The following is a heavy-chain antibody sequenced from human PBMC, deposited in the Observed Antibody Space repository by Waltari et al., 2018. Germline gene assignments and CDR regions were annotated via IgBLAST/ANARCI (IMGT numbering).Heavy chain of an antibody. J-gene: IGHJ6*02. D-gene: IGHD3-3*01. CDR3: ARDTGGNVLGYYYGMDV. V-gene: IGHV3-21*06. CDR1: GFTFTNSY. Sequence: EVQLVESGGGLVKPGGSLRLSCAASGFTFTNSYMNWVRQAPGEGLVWVSSISSSVTYRYYADSVKGRFTISRDNANNSLYLQMNSLRAEDTAVYYCARDTGGNVLGYYYGMDVWGQGTTVTVSS. CDR2: ISSSVTYR.